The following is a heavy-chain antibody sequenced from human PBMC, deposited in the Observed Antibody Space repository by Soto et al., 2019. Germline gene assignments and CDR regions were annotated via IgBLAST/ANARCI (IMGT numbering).Heavy chain of an antibody. Sequence: QVQLVQSGAEVKKPGASVKVSCKASGYTFTGYYMHWVRQAPGQGLEWMGWINPNSGGTNYAQKFQGWVTMTRDTSLSPAYMELSRLRSDDTAVYYCARDLGSPNMGGSGVGYWGQGTLVTVSS. CDR3: ARDLGSPNMGGSGVGY. CDR2: INPNSGGT. CDR1: GYTFTGYY. J-gene: IGHJ4*02. V-gene: IGHV1-2*04. D-gene: IGHD3-10*01.